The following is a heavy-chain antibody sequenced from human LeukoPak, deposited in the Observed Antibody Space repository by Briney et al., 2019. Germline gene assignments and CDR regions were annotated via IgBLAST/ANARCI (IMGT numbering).Heavy chain of an antibody. Sequence: SETLSLTCAVYGGSFSDYYWTWIRQPPGKGLEWIGEINHSGSTKYNPSLKSRVSISVDTSKNQFSLKLSSVTAADTAVYYCARDPLYGDYQNYYYYGMDVWGQGTTVTVSS. V-gene: IGHV4-34*01. J-gene: IGHJ6*02. D-gene: IGHD4-17*01. CDR2: INHSGST. CDR3: ARDPLYGDYQNYYYYGMDV. CDR1: GGSFSDYY.